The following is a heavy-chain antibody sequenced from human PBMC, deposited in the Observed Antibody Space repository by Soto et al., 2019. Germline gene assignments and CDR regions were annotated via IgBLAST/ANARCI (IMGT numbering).Heavy chain of an antibody. CDR1: GGSISSSNW. CDR3: ARRWGEGRVDY. CDR2: IYHSGST. D-gene: IGHD3-10*01. Sequence: QVQLQESGPGLVKPSGTLSLTCAVSGGSISSSNWWSWVRQPPGKGLQWIGEIYHSGSTNYIPSLKCRVTISVDKARNQFSLKLSSVTAADAAVYYCARRWGEGRVDYWGQGTLVTVSS. V-gene: IGHV4-4*02. J-gene: IGHJ4*02.